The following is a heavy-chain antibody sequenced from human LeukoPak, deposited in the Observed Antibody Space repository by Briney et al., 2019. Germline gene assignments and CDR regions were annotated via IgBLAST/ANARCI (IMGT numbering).Heavy chain of an antibody. D-gene: IGHD2/OR15-2a*01. J-gene: IGHJ5*02. CDR3: ARAPFRELRALLLAWFDP. CDR2: MNPNSGNT. V-gene: IGHV1-8*01. CDR1: GYTFTSYD. Sequence: GASVKVSCKASGYTFTSYDINWVRQATGQGLEWMGWMNPNSGNTGYAQKCQGRVTMTRNTSISTAYMELSSLRSEDTAVYYCARAPFRELRALLLAWFDPWGQGTLVTVSS.